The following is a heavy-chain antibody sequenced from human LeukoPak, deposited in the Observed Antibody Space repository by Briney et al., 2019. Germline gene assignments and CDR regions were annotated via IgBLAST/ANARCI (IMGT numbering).Heavy chain of an antibody. V-gene: IGHV3-23*01. CDR2: IGGSGATT. Sequence: PGGSLRLSCAASGFTFSSYDMSWVRQAPGEGLEWVSAIGGSGATTFYSDSVKGRFTISRDNSKNTLYLQMNSLRAEDTAVYYCARGGSYLSAFDIWGQGTMVTVSS. J-gene: IGHJ3*02. CDR1: GFTFSSYD. CDR3: ARGGSYLSAFDI. D-gene: IGHD1-26*01.